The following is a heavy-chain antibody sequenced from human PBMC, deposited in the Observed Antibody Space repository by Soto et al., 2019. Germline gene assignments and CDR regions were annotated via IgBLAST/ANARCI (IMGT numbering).Heavy chain of an antibody. CDR3: ARDKACGILSSDYYGVDV. CDR1: CYTFTSYG. J-gene: IGHJ6*02. D-gene: IGHD2-15*01. CDR2: ISAYNGNT. V-gene: IGHV1-18*04. Sequence: ASVKVSCKASCYTFTSYGISWVRQAPGQGLEWMGWISAYNGNTNCAQKPQGRVTMTTDTSTRTGYMELRSLRSDDTAVYYCARDKACGILSSDYYGVDVWAQGTTVTVCS.